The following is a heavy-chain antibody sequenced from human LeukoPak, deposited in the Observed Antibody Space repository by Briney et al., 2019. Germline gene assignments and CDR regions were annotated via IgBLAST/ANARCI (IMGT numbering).Heavy chain of an antibody. J-gene: IGHJ4*02. CDR1: GYTFTGYY. CDR2: INPNSGGT. D-gene: IGHD2-15*01. Sequence: ASVKVSCKASGYTFTGYYMHWVRQAPGQGLEWMGWINPNSGGTNYAQKFQGRVTMTRDTSISTAYMELSRLRSDDTAVYYCARAGNRGYCSGGSCYFGYWGQGTLVTVSS. V-gene: IGHV1-2*02. CDR3: ARAGNRGYCSGGSCYFGY.